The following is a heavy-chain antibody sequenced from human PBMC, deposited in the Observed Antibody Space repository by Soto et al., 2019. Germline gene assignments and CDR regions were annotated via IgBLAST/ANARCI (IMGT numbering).Heavy chain of an antibody. D-gene: IGHD2-15*01. V-gene: IGHV1-18*01. CDR1: GYTFTSYG. CDR3: AKHGGGGSCYDWFDP. Sequence: ASVKVSCKASGYTFTSYGISWVRQAPGQGLEWMGWISAYNGNTNYAQKLQGRVTMTTDTSTSTAYMELRSLRSDDTAVYYCAKHGGGGSCYDWFDPWGKGTRVTVSS. CDR2: ISAYNGNT. J-gene: IGHJ5*02.